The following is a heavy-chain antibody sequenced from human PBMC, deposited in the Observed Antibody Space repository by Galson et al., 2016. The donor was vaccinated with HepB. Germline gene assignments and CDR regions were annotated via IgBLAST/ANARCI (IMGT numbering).Heavy chain of an antibody. J-gene: IGHJ4*02. Sequence: SETLSLTCTVSGGSISSYYWSWIRQPPGKGLEWIGYIYSSGSTNYDPSLKSRVTISVDTSKNQFSLKLSSVTAADTAVYYCARDRGRYSYGYDYWGQGTLVTVSS. CDR1: GGSISSYY. CDR3: ARDRGRYSYGYDY. CDR2: IYSSGST. D-gene: IGHD5-18*01. V-gene: IGHV4-59*01.